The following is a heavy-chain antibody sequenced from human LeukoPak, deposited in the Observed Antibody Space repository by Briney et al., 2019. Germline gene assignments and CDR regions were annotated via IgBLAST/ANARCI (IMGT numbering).Heavy chain of an antibody. CDR1: GYTFTSYY. J-gene: IGHJ4*02. V-gene: IGHV1-2*02. CDR2: INPNNGGT. CDR3: ARGVVGAHQLIAY. D-gene: IGHD1-26*01. Sequence: ASVKVSCKASGYTFTSYYIHWMRQAPGQGLEWMGWINPNNGGTNFAQKFQGRVSLTRDTSISTAYMEVNSLTSDDTAVYYCARGVVGAHQLIAYWGQGTLVTVSS.